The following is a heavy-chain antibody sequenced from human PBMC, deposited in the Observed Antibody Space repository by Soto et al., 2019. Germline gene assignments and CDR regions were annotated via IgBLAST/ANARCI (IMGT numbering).Heavy chain of an antibody. CDR3: PRDQTFGATEDYYGMDV. D-gene: IGHD1-26*01. Sequence: GASVKVSCKASGYTFTSYGISWVRQAPGQGLEWMGWISAYIGNTNYAQKLQGRVTMTTDTSTSTAYMDLRSQRSDDPAVYYGPRDQTFGATEDYYGMDVWGQGTTVTVSS. CDR2: ISAYIGNT. J-gene: IGHJ6*02. CDR1: GYTFTSYG. V-gene: IGHV1-18*01.